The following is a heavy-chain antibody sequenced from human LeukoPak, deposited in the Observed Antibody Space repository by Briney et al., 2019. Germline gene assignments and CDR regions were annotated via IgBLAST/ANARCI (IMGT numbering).Heavy chain of an antibody. J-gene: IGHJ4*02. CDR2: INPNSGDT. Sequence: ASVKVSCKASGYTFTAYHMHWVRQAPGQGLEWMGRINPNSGDTNYAQKFQGRVTMTRDSSISTAYMELSRLRSDDTAVYYCARDYCSSTSCLFDYWGQGTLVSVSS. CDR3: ARDYCSSTSCLFDY. CDR1: GYTFTAYH. V-gene: IGHV1-2*06. D-gene: IGHD2-2*01.